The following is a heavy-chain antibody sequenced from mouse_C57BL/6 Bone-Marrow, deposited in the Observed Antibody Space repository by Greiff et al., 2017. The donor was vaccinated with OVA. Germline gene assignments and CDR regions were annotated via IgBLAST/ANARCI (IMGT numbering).Heavy chain of an antibody. CDR1: GYTFTSYW. J-gene: IGHJ3*01. CDR2: IDPSDSYT. Sequence: VQLQQPGAELVMPGASVKLSCKASGYTFTSYWMHWVKQRPGQGLEWIGEIDPSDSYTNYNQKFKGKSTLTVDKSSSTAYMQLSSLTSEDTAVYYYAREGGWLPGAYWGQGTLVTVSA. D-gene: IGHD2-3*01. CDR3: AREGGWLPGAY. V-gene: IGHV1-69*01.